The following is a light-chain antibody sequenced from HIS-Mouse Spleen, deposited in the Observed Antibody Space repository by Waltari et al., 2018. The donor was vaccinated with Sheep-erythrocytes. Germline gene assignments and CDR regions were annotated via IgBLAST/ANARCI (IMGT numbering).Light chain of an antibody. CDR1: SSDVGRYNL. CDR3: CSYAGSRTPWV. Sequence: QSALTQPASVSGSPGQSITISCTGTSSDVGRYNLVSWYQQQPGKAPKLMIYEGSKRPSGVSNRLSGTKSGNTASLTISGLQAEDEADYYCCSYAGSRTPWVFGGGTKLTVL. J-gene: IGLJ3*02. V-gene: IGLV2-23*01. CDR2: EGS.